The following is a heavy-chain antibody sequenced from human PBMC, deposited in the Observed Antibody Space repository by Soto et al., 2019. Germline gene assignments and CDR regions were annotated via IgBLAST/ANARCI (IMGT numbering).Heavy chain of an antibody. D-gene: IGHD2-2*02. CDR2: IIPIFGTT. Sequence: QVQLVQSGAEVKNPGSSVKVSCKASGGTFTSYTITWVRQAPGQGLEWMGGIIPIFGTTNYAQKFQGRVTITVDISAGTAYMGLSSLRSEDAAVYYCARGYCSSCSCYTMGNLVYYYGLDVWGEVSTVTVCS. CDR3: ARGYCSSCSCYTMGNLVYYYGLDV. J-gene: IGHJ6*02. V-gene: IGHV1-69*06. CDR1: GGTFTSYT.